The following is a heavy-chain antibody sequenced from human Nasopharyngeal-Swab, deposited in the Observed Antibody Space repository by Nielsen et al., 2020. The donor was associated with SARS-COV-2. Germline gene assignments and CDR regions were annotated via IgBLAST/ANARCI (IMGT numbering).Heavy chain of an antibody. D-gene: IGHD1-26*01. J-gene: IGHJ1*01. V-gene: IGHV3-11*06. CDR3: VRDVAMVGATLDT. CDR2: VSRSSSRS. Sequence: WIRQPPGKGLEWVAYVSRSSSRSYYADSVEGRFTISRDNPKNSLFLQMDSLRDEDTAVYFCVRDVAMVGATLDTWGQGTLGTVSS.